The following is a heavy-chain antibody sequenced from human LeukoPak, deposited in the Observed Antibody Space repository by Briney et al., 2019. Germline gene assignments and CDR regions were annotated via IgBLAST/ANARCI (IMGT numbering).Heavy chain of an antibody. D-gene: IGHD2-8*01. J-gene: IGHJ4*02. Sequence: SETLSLTCTVSGGSISRYSWSWIRQPAGKRLEWLGRLYTSGITKYNPSLKSRVTMSVDTSKNQFSLRLSSVIVADTAVYYCARMLSAYFDYWGQGILVTVSS. CDR1: GGSISRYS. CDR2: LYTSGIT. CDR3: ARMLSAYFDY. V-gene: IGHV4-4*07.